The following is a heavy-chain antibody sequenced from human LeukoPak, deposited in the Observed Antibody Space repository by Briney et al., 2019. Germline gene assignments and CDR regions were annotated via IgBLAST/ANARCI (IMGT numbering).Heavy chain of an antibody. CDR3: ARDGRAFDY. J-gene: IGHJ4*02. CDR1: GYTFNNYA. CDR2: ISVYNGNT. D-gene: IGHD2-15*01. Sequence: ASVKVSCKASGYTFNNYAISWVRQAPGQGLEWMGWISVYNGNTNYAQKLQGRVTMTTDTSTSIAYMELRSLRSDDTAVYYCARDGRAFDYWGQGTLVTVSS. V-gene: IGHV1-18*01.